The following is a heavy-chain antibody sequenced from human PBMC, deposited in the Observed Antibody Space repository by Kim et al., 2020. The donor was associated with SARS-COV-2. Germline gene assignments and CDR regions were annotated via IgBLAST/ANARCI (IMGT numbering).Heavy chain of an antibody. CDR2: IIPIFGTA. V-gene: IGHV1-69*13. D-gene: IGHD5-18*01. CDR3: ARDGVDTGEMQRFDP. Sequence: SVKVSCKASGGTFSSYAISWVRQAPGQGLEWMGGIIPIFGTANYAQKFQGRVTITADESTSTAYMELSSLRSEDTAVYYCARDGVDTGEMQRFDPWGQGTLVTVSS. CDR1: GGTFSSYA. J-gene: IGHJ5*02.